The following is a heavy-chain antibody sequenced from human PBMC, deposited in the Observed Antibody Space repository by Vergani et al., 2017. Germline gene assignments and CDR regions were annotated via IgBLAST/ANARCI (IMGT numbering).Heavy chain of an antibody. CDR2: INHSGGT. V-gene: IGHV4-34*01. CDR3: ARLYVLAAFDI. J-gene: IGHJ3*02. CDR1: GGSFSDYY. D-gene: IGHD3-16*01. Sequence: QVQLQQWGAGLLKPSETLSLTCAVYGGSFSDYYWSWIRQSPGKGLEWIWEINHSGGTNYNPSLKSRVTISVDTSKTQFSLKLSSVTAADTAVYYCARLYVLAAFDIWGQGTMVTVSS.